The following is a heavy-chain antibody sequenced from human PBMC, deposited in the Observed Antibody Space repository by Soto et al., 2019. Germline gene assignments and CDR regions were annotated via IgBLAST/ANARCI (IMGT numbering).Heavy chain of an antibody. CDR1: GFALNTTGLG. J-gene: IGHJ3*02. CDR2: IYWDGDA. CDR3: ASWDFDTFDI. Sequence: QITLNESGPTLVKPTQTLTLTCSFSGFALNTTGLGVGWIRQPPGKALEWLALIYWDGDARYSPSLKTRLTITKDTSKNQVVLKMTNMDPVDTATYYCASWDFDTFDIWGQGTMVTVSS. D-gene: IGHD1-26*01. V-gene: IGHV2-5*02.